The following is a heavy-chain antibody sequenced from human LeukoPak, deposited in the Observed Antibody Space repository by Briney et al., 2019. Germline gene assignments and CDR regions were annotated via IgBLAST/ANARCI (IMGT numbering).Heavy chain of an antibody. CDR1: GFTFSSYG. D-gene: IGHD5-18*01. Sequence: GGSLRLSCAASGFTFSSYGMSWVCQAPGKGLEWVSSISGSGGTTYYADSVKGRFTISRDNSKNTLYLQMNSLRADDTAVYSCAKDPPTVMANAFHIWGQGTMVTVS. J-gene: IGHJ3*02. CDR3: AKDPPTVMANAFHI. CDR2: ISGSGGTT. V-gene: IGHV3-23*01.